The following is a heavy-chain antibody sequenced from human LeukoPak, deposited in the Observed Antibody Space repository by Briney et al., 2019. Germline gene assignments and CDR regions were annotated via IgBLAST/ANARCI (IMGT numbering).Heavy chain of an antibody. V-gene: IGHV3-53*01. D-gene: IGHD6-13*01. CDR3: AKRVAAAGRTYYFDY. J-gene: IGHJ4*02. CDR1: GFTVSSNY. Sequence: PGGSLRLSCAASGFTVSSNYMSWVRQAPGKGLEWVSVIYSGGSTYYADSVKGRFTISRDNSKNTVYLQLNSLRAEDTAVYYCAKRVAAAGRTYYFDYWGRGTLVIVSS. CDR2: IYSGGST.